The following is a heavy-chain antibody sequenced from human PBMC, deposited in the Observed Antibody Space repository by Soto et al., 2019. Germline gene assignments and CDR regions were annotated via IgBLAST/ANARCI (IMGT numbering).Heavy chain of an antibody. V-gene: IGHV4-30-4*01. CDR2: IYYTGNN. Sequence: PSETPSLTCTASGDSISSPHYYWTWIRQPPGKGLEWVGYIYYTGNNFYNPALKSRVAMSVDPSTNQFSLKLASVTDADTAVYFCAREPKQNYDSSPWNGGFDSWGPGTLVTVSS. D-gene: IGHD3-22*01. J-gene: IGHJ4*02. CDR1: GDSISSPHYY. CDR3: AREPKQNYDSSPWNGGFDS.